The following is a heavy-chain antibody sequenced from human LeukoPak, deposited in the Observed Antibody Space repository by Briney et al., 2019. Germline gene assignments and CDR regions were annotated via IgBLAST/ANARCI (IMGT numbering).Heavy chain of an antibody. V-gene: IGHV4-34*01. Sequence: SETLSLTCAVYGGSFSGYYWSWIRQPPGKGLEWIGEINHSGSTNYNPFLKSRVTISVDTSKNQFSLKLSSVTAADTAVYYCARGWNDALDYWGQGTLVTVSS. CDR1: GGSFSGYY. CDR2: INHSGST. D-gene: IGHD1-1*01. CDR3: ARGWNDALDY. J-gene: IGHJ4*02.